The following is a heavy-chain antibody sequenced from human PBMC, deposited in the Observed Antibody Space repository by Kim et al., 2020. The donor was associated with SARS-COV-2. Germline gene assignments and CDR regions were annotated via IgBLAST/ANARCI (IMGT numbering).Heavy chain of an antibody. D-gene: IGHD1-26*01. Sequence: SETLSLTCTVSGGSISSSSYYWGWIRQPPGKGLEWIGSIYYSGSTYYNPSLKSRVTISVDTSKNQFSLKLSSVTAADTAVYYCARAFVGATIHFDYWGQGTLFTVSS. J-gene: IGHJ4*02. V-gene: IGHV4-39*07. CDR3: ARAFVGATIHFDY. CDR2: IYYSGST. CDR1: GGSISSSSYY.